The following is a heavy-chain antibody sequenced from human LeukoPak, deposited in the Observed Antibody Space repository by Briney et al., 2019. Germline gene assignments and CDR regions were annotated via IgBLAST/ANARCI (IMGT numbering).Heavy chain of an antibody. CDR2: INHSGST. CDR3: ARGHLKVLRYFDWRVWYFDY. Sequence: NSSETLSLTCAVYGGSFSGYYWSWIRQPPGKGLEWIGEINHSGSTNYNPSLKSRVTISVDTSKNQFSLKLSSVTAADTAVYYCARGHLKVLRYFDWRVWYFDYWGQGTLVTVSS. V-gene: IGHV4-34*01. J-gene: IGHJ4*02. CDR1: GGSFSGYY. D-gene: IGHD3-9*01.